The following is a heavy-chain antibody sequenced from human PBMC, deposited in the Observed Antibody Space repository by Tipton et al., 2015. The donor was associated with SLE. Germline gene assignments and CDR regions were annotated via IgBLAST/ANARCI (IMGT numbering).Heavy chain of an antibody. CDR2: IYYSGST. CDR1: GGSISSSSYY. D-gene: IGHD2-2*02. J-gene: IGHJ4*02. Sequence: TLSLTCTVSGGSISSSSYYWGWIRLPPGKGLEWIGSIYYSGSTYYNPSLKSRVTISVDTSKNQFSLNLSSVTAADTAVYYCARVGLVAPAAISSGVDYWGQGTLVTVSS. CDR3: ARVGLVAPAAISSGVDY. V-gene: IGHV4-39*07.